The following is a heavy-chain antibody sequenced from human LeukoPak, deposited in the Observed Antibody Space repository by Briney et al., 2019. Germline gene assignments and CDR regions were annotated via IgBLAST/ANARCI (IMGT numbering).Heavy chain of an antibody. CDR3: AKARGFSYGYGPDY. Sequence: GGSLRLSCAASGFTFSSYSMNWVRQAPGKGLEWVSSISSSSSYIYYADSVRGRFTISRDNAKNSLYLQMNSLRAEDTAVYYCAKARGFSYGYGPDYWGQGTLVTVSS. V-gene: IGHV3-21*01. J-gene: IGHJ4*02. CDR2: ISSSSSYI. CDR1: GFTFSSYS. D-gene: IGHD5-18*01.